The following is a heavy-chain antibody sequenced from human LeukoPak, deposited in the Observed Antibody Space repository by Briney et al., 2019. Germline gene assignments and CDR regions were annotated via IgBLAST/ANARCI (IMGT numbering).Heavy chain of an antibody. V-gene: IGHV3-30*02. Sequence: AGGSLRLSCAASEFTFSNYGMHWVRQAPGKGLEWVAFIRYDGSKRYYADSVQGRFTISRDNSKNTLYLQMNSLRAADTAVYYCAKDLQQYFDWLFSAFDYWGQGTLVTVSS. D-gene: IGHD3-9*01. CDR2: IRYDGSKR. J-gene: IGHJ4*02. CDR1: EFTFSNYG. CDR3: AKDLQQYFDWLFSAFDY.